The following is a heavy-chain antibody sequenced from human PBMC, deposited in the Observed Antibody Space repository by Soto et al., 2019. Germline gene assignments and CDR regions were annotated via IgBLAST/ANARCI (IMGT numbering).Heavy chain of an antibody. CDR1: GGSFSGYY. CDR3: ARGTRLPTAMVSYYFDY. CDR2: INHSGST. Sequence: PSETLSLTCAVYGGSFSGYYWSWIRQPPGKGLEWIGEINHSGSTNYNPSLKSRVTISVDTSKNQFSLKLSSVTAADTAVYYCARGTRLPTAMVSYYFDYWGQGTLVTVSS. V-gene: IGHV4-34*01. J-gene: IGHJ4*02. D-gene: IGHD5-18*01.